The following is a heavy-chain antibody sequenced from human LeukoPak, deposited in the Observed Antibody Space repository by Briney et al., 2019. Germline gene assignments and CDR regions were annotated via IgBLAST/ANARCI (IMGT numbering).Heavy chain of an antibody. V-gene: IGHV4-34*01. CDR2: INHSGST. J-gene: IGHJ4*02. D-gene: IGHD6-19*01. CDR3: ARAIAVAGSTDY. Sequence: SETLSLTCAVYGGSYSGYYWSWIRQPPGKGLEWIGEINHSGSTNYNPSLKSRVTISVDTSKNQFSLKLSSVTAADTAVYYCARAIAVAGSTDYWGQGTLVTVSS. CDR1: GGSYSGYY.